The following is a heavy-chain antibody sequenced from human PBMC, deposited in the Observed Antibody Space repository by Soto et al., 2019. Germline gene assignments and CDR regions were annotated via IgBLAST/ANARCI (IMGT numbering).Heavy chain of an antibody. CDR3: ARRWGAAVDY. V-gene: IGHV4-59*08. Sequence: QVQLQESGPGLVKPSETLSLTCTVSGGSISSYYWCWIRQPPGKGLELIGYISYSGSTNYNPSLKWRVTISVDTSKNPSTLKLSSVTAEDTAVYYCARRWGAAVDYWGQGTLVTVSS. J-gene: IGHJ4*02. CDR1: GGSISSYY. D-gene: IGHD1-26*01. CDR2: ISYSGST.